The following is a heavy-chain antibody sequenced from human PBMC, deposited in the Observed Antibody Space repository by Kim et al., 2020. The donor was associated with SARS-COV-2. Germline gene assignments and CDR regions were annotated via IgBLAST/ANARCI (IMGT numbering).Heavy chain of an antibody. CDR3: ARGLFRSGWYPSLHYFDY. CDR1: GGSFSGYY. Sequence: SETLSLTCAVYGGSFSGYYWSWIRQPPGKGLEWIGEINHSGSTNYNPSLKSRVTISVDTSKNQFSLKLSSVTAADTAVYYCARGLFRSGWYPSLHYFDYWGQGTLVTVSS. D-gene: IGHD6-19*01. V-gene: IGHV4-34*01. CDR2: INHSGST. J-gene: IGHJ4*02.